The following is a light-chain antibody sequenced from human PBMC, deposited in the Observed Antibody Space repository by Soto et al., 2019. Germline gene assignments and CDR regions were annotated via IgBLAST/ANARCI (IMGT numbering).Light chain of an antibody. CDR2: GAS. J-gene: IGKJ1*01. Sequence: EVVLTQSPNTLSLSPGESATLSCRASQAVSSTYLVWYQQKPGLAPRLLIYGASSRAPGISDRFSGSGSGTDFTLTISRLEPEDVAVYYCHQCGNSWWTFGEGPKVEIK. CDR3: HQCGNSWWT. CDR1: QAVSSTY. V-gene: IGKV3-20*01.